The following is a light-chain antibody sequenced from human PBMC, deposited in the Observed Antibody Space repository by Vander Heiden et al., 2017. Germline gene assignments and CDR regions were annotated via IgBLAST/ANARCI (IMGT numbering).Light chain of an antibody. CDR2: GKN. CDR3: NSRDSSGNHP. V-gene: IGLV3-19*01. J-gene: IGLJ2*01. Sequence: SSELTQDPAVSVALGQTVRITCQGDSLRSYYASWYQQKPGQAPVLVIYGKNNRPSGIPDRFSVSSSGNTASLTITGAQAEEEADYYCNSRDSSGNHPFGGGTKLTVL. CDR1: SLRSYY.